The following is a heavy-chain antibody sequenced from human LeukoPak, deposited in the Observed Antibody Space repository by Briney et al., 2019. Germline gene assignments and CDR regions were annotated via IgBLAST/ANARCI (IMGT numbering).Heavy chain of an antibody. CDR2: ISGSGGST. CDR3: AKGPRIGVAPTLY. V-gene: IGHV3-23*01. D-gene: IGHD3-3*01. J-gene: IGHJ4*02. Sequence: GGSLRLSYAASGFTFSSYAMSWVRQAPGKGLDWVSAISGSGGSTYYADSVKGRFTISRDNSKNTLYLQMNSLRAEDTAVYYCAKGPRIGVAPTLYWGQGTLVTVSS. CDR1: GFTFSSYA.